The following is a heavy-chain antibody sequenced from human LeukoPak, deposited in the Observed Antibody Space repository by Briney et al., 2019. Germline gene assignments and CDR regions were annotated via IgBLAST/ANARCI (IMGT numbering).Heavy chain of an antibody. CDR3: AKVRGYSSGWLYFDY. CDR1: GFTFSSYA. V-gene: IGHV3-30-3*01. CDR2: ISYDGSNK. J-gene: IGHJ4*02. D-gene: IGHD6-19*01. Sequence: GRSLRLSCAASGFTFSSYAMHWVRQAPGKGLEWVAAISYDGSNKYYADSVKGRFTISRDNSKNTLYLQMNSLRAEDTAVYYCAKVRGYSSGWLYFDYWGQGTLVTVSS.